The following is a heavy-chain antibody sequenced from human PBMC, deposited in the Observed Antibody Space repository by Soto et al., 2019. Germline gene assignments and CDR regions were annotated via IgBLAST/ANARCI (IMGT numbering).Heavy chain of an antibody. CDR3: ARAEVYYDRLTGYRYYYYGLDV. D-gene: IGHD3-9*01. CDR1: GGSVSSGSYY. CDR2: IYYSGST. V-gene: IGHV4-61*01. J-gene: IGHJ6*02. Sequence: PSETLSLTCTVSGGSVSSGSYYWSWIRQPPGKGLEWIGYIYYSGSTNYNPSLKSRVTISVDTSKNQFSLKLSSVTAADTAVYYCARAEVYYDRLTGYRYYYYGLDVWGQGTTVTVAS.